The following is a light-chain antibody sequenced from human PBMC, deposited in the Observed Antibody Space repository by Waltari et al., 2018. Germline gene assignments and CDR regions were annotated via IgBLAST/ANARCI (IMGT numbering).Light chain of an antibody. Sequence: QSALTQPASVSGSPGQSITISCTGTSSHVGAYDSVSCYQPPPGKVPKLMIYDVTYRPSGISNRFSGSKSGITAFLTISGLQAEDEADYYCSSHTSSRTRVFGGGTELTVL. CDR1: SSHVGAYDS. J-gene: IGLJ3*02. CDR3: SSHTSSRTRV. CDR2: DVT. V-gene: IGLV2-14*03.